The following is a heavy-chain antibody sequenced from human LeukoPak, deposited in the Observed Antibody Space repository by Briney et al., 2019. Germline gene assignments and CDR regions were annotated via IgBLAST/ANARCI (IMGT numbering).Heavy chain of an antibody. CDR3: ARDPLRWLQNNYYYYYVDV. CDR1: GFTFSSYG. Sequence: GGSLRLSCATSGFTFSSYGMNWVRQAPGKGLEWVSYISSTSRTIYDADSVKGRFTISRDNAKNSLYLQMNSLRDEDTAVYYCARDPLRWLQNNYYYYYVDVSGKGTTVTVSS. D-gene: IGHD5-24*01. J-gene: IGHJ6*03. V-gene: IGHV3-48*02. CDR2: ISSTSRTI.